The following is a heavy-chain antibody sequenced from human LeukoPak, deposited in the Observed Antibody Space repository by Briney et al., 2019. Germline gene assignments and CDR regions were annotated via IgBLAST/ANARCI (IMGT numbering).Heavy chain of an antibody. CDR1: GFPFSNYA. V-gene: IGHV3-23*01. CDR2: TSGSAGNT. CDR3: AKDYGDSSGWFYFDY. D-gene: IGHD6-19*01. Sequence: GSLRLSCAASGFPFSNYAMSWVRQAPGKGLEWVSATSGSAGNTYYADSVKGRFTISRDNSKNTLYLQMNSLRAEDTAVYYCAKDYGDSSGWFYFDYWGQGTLVTVSS. J-gene: IGHJ4*02.